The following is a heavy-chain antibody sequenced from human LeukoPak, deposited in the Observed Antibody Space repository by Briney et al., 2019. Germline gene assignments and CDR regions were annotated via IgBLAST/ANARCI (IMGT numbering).Heavy chain of an antibody. CDR2: INSDGSEG. D-gene: IGHD6-6*01. CDR1: GFTFSGFW. CDR3: ARSSYSSSSSV. Sequence: RGSLRLSCAVSGFTFSGFWMSWSRQAPGKGLEWVASINSDGSEGYYADVVKGRFTISRDNAKNSLYLQINSLRAEDTAVYYCARSSYSSSSSVWGQGTLVTVSS. J-gene: IGHJ3*01. V-gene: IGHV3-7*03.